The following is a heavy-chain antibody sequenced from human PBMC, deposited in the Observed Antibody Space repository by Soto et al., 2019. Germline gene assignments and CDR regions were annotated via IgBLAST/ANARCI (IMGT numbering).Heavy chain of an antibody. CDR1: GYTFTSYG. CDR2: ISAYNGNT. V-gene: IGHV1-18*01. D-gene: IGHD6-13*01. CDR3: ARDWEQQLADYYYGMDV. J-gene: IGHJ6*02. Sequence: QVQLVQSGAEVKKPGASVKVSCKASGYTFTSYGISWVRQAPGQGLEWMGWISAYNGNTNYAQKLQGRVTMTTDTSTSXXYMELRSLRSDDTAVYYCARDWEQQLADYYYGMDVWGQGTTVTVSS.